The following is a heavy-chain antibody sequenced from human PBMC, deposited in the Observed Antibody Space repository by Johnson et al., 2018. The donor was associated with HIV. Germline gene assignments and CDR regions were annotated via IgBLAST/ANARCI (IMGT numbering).Heavy chain of an antibody. D-gene: IGHD6-19*01. V-gene: IGHV3-66*01. Sequence: VQLVESGGGVVQPGRSLRLSCAASGFTFSSYDMHWVRQATGKGLEWVSVIYRGGSTYYADSVKGRFTISKDHSKNTLYLQMSSLRAEDTAIYYCASKGSGWALDVWGQGTMVTVSS. CDR2: IYRGGST. CDR1: GFTFSSYD. J-gene: IGHJ3*01. CDR3: ASKGSGWALDV.